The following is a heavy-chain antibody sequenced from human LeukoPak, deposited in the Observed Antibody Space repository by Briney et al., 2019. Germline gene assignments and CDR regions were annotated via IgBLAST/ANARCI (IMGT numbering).Heavy chain of an antibody. Sequence: GGSLRLSCAASGFTVSSNYMSWVRQAPGKGLEWVSVIYSGCSTYYADSVKGRFTISRDNSKNTLYLQMNSLRAEDTAVYYCAREGLYYGSGSYPTRYMDVWGKGTTVTISS. D-gene: IGHD3-10*01. J-gene: IGHJ6*03. CDR2: IYSGCST. CDR1: GFTVSSNY. CDR3: AREGLYYGSGSYPTRYMDV. V-gene: IGHV3-66*01.